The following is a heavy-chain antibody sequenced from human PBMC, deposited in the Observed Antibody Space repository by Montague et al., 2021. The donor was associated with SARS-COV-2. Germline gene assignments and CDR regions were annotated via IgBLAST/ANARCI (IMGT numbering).Heavy chain of an antibody. CDR1: GDSIRNSYYS. Sequence: LSLTCTVSGDSIRNSYYSWSWVRQPPGKGLEWVAFISSSSSAIYYADSVKGRFTVSRDNAKNSLYLQMTSLRDEDTAVYYCARNTIHGYLDYWGQGTLVTVSS. CDR3: ARNTIHGYLDY. D-gene: IGHD3-3*01. CDR2: ISSSSSAI. J-gene: IGHJ4*02. V-gene: IGHV3-11*04.